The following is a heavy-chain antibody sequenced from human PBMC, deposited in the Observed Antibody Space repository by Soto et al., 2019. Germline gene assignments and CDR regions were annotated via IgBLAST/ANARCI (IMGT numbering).Heavy chain of an antibody. CDR2: MNPNSGNT. D-gene: IGHD2-8*01. J-gene: IGHJ1*01. CDR1: GYTFTSYD. CDR3: ARASMRWGNKKCYFQH. Sequence: ASVKVSCKASGYTFTSYDINWVRQATGQGLEWMGWMNPNSGNTGYAQKFQGRVTRTRNTSISTAYMELSSLRSEDTAVYYCARASMRWGNKKCYFQHWGQGTLVTVSS. V-gene: IGHV1-8*01.